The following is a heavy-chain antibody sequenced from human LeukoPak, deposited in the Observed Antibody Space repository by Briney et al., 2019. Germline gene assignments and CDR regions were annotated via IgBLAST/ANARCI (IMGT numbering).Heavy chain of an antibody. J-gene: IGHJ6*04. D-gene: IGHD3-9*01. CDR3: ARFLDVLGYYYGMDV. CDR2: VFYSGST. V-gene: IGHV4-59*01. CDR1: GGSISSDY. Sequence: SETLSLTCSVSGGSISSDYWSWIRQPPGKGLEWIGYVFYSGSTNYNPSFKSRVTISIDTSKTQFSLKLSSVIAADTAVYYCARFLDVLGYYYGMDVWGKGTRVTVSS.